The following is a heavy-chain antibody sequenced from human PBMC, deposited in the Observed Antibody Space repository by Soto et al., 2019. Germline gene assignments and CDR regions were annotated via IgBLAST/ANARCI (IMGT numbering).Heavy chain of an antibody. CDR3: ARDDYGDYCFDD. V-gene: IGHV3-30-3*01. Sequence: GGSLRLSCAASGFTFSSYDMHWVRQAPGKGLEWVAGISYDGSNKYYAESVKARFTISRDNSKSTLYLQMNSLRPEDTAVYYCARDDYGDYCFDDWGQGTLVTVSS. CDR1: GFTFSSYD. J-gene: IGHJ4*02. CDR2: ISYDGSNK. D-gene: IGHD4-17*01.